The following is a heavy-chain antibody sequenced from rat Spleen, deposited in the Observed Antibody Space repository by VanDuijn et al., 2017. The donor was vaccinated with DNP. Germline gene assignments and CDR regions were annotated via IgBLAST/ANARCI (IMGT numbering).Heavy chain of an antibody. CDR1: GFNFNDYW. J-gene: IGHJ2*01. Sequence: EVKLVESGGGLVQPGRSLKLSCAASGFNFNDYWMGWVRQAPGKGLEWIGQINKDSSTITYIPSLKDKFTISTDNDQTTLYLQMTKLGSEDTAIYYCARGPNYGGYADYFDYWGQGVMVTVSS. CDR2: INKDSSTI. D-gene: IGHD1-11*01. CDR3: ARGPNYGGYADYFDY. V-gene: IGHV4-2*01.